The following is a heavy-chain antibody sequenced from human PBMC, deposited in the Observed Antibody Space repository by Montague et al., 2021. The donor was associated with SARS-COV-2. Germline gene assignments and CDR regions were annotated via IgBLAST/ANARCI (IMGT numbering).Heavy chain of an antibody. Sequence: SETLSLTCTVSGGSISSSSYYWGWLRQPPGKGLEWIGSIYYSGSTYYNPSLKSRVTISVDTSKNQFSLKLSSVTAADTAVYYCARRVTGTTVHYYYYGMDVWGQGTTVTASS. CDR3: ARRVTGTTVHYYYYGMDV. CDR1: GGSISSSSYY. D-gene: IGHD1-20*01. CDR2: IYYSGST. J-gene: IGHJ6*02. V-gene: IGHV4-39*01.